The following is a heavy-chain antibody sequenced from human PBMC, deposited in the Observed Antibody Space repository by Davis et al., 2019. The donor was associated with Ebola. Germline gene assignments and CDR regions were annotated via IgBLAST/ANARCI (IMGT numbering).Heavy chain of an antibody. Sequence: ASVKVSCKTSGFTFTENYLHWVRQAPGQGLEWMGWINPNSGGTNYAQKLQGRVTMTTDTSTSTAYMELRSLRSDDTAVYYCARERYSGYDDFDYWGQGTLVTVSS. CDR1: GFTFTENY. V-gene: IGHV1-2*02. J-gene: IGHJ4*02. CDR2: INPNSGGT. D-gene: IGHD5-12*01. CDR3: ARERYSGYDDFDY.